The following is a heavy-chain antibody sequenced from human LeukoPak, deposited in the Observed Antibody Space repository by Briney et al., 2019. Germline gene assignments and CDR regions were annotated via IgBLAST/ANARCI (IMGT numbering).Heavy chain of an antibody. CDR2: IYGSGTT. CDR3: ARAYVWGSYRRREQEHFDY. D-gene: IGHD3-16*02. V-gene: IGHV4-4*07. J-gene: IGHJ4*02. Sequence: SETLSLTCTVSGGSISSYWSWIRQPARKGLEWIGRIYGSGTTTYNPSLKSRVSMSIDTSKNQFSLKLMSVTAADPAVYYCARAYVWGSYRRREQEHFDYWGQGTLVTVSS. CDR1: GGSISSY.